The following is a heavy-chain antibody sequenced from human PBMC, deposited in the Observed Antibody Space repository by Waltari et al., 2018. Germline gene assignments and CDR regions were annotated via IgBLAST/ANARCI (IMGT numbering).Heavy chain of an antibody. J-gene: IGHJ6*03. CDR3: AKLGTVTTLDYYYYYYMDV. CDR1: GFTFSSYG. Sequence: QVQLVESGGGVVQPGGSLRLSCAASGFTFSSYGMHWVRQAPGKVLEWVAFIRYDGSNKYYADSVKGRFTISRDNSKNTLYLQMNSLRAEDTAVYYCAKLGTVTTLDYYYYYYMDVWGKGTTVTVSS. D-gene: IGHD4-17*01. CDR2: IRYDGSNK. V-gene: IGHV3-30*02.